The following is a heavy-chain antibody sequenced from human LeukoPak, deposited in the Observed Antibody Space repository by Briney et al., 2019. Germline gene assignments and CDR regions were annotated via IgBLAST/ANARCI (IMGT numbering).Heavy chain of an antibody. J-gene: IGHJ4*02. CDR3: GRFGEFLGVTTWD. CDR2: IYYSGST. V-gene: IGHV4-39*01. Sequence: SETLSLTCTVSGGSISSSSYYWGWIRPPPGKGLEWIGSIYYSGSTYYNPSLKSRVTISVDTSKNQFSLKLSSVTAADTAVYYGGRFGEFLGVTTWDWGQGTLVTVSS. CDR1: GGSISSSSYY. D-gene: IGHD3-10*01.